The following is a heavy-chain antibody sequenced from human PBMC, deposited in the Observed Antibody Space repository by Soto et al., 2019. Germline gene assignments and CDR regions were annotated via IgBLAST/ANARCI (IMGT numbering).Heavy chain of an antibody. J-gene: IGHJ4*02. CDR2: ISYDGSHK. D-gene: IGHD2-15*01. CDR3: AKGGAPRYCCRSSCHTAGAY. CDR1: GFTFSNYG. V-gene: IGHV3-30*18. Sequence: QVQLVESGGGVVQPGRSLRLSCAGSGFTFSNYGLHWVRQAPGKGLEWVAVISYDGSHKYYEDSVKGRFTISRDNYNNILYLQMDSLRAKDTAVYYFAKGGAPRYCCRSSCHTAGAYWGQGTLVTVSS.